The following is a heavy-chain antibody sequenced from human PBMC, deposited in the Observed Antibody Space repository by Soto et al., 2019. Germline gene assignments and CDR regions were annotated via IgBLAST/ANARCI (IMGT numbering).Heavy chain of an antibody. CDR1: GYTFSNYG. CDR2: NSAYNGNV. Sequence: GASVKVSCKASGYTFSNYGITWVRQAPGQGLEWIGWNSAYNGNVNYVQKFQGRLTMTTDTSTSTAYMEPRSLRSDDTAVYYCARDTPSESGSTYSGHWGQGTLV. D-gene: IGHD1-26*01. J-gene: IGHJ4*02. CDR3: ARDTPSESGSTYSGH. V-gene: IGHV1-18*01.